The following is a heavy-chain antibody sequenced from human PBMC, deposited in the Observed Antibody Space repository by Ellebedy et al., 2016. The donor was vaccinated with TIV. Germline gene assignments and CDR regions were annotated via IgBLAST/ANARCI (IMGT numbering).Heavy chain of an antibody. V-gene: IGHV3-30*18. CDR1: GFTFSSYG. CDR3: AKEAYDIMTGSQMYGMDV. D-gene: IGHD3-9*01. Sequence: GGSLRLSCAASGFTFSSYGMHWVRQAPGKGLEWLAFITYDGSNKYIDDSVKGQFTISRDNSENTLYLQMNSLRAEDTAVYYCAKEAYDIMTGSQMYGMDVWGQGTPVIVSS. CDR2: ITYDGSNK. J-gene: IGHJ6*02.